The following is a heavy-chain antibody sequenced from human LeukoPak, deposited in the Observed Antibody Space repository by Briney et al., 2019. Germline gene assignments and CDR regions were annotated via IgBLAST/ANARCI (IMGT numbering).Heavy chain of an antibody. CDR1: GFTFSSYG. Sequence: QAGGSLRLSCAASGFTFSSYGMDWVRQAPGKGLEWVAFIWYDGSNKYYADSVKGRFTISRDNSKNTLYLQMNSLRAEDTAVYYCARDYNSLYGSSTSCSHWGQGTLVTVSS. CDR2: IWYDGSNK. V-gene: IGHV3-33*01. J-gene: IGHJ4*02. CDR3: ARDYNSLYGSSTSCSH. D-gene: IGHD2-2*01.